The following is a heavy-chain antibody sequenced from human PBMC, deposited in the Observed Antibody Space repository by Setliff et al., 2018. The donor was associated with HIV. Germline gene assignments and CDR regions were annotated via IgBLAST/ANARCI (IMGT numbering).Heavy chain of an antibody. CDR1: GFTFSDYY. V-gene: IGHV3-11*06. Sequence: PGGSLRLSCAASGFTFSDYYMSWIRQAPGKGLEWVSYISSSSSYTNYADSVKGRFTISRDNSKNTLFLQMNSLRAEDTAVYYCARDPPGSGFHLDYWGQGTPVTVSS. CDR2: ISSSSSYT. D-gene: IGHD5-12*01. J-gene: IGHJ4*02. CDR3: ARDPPGSGFHLDY.